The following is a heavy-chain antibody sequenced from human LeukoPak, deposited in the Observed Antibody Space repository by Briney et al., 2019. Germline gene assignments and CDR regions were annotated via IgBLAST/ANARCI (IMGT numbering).Heavy chain of an antibody. V-gene: IGHV3-33*07. CDR3: ARGGTSAAGIDY. J-gene: IGHJ4*02. Sequence: PGGSLRLSCAASGFNFRSNGMYWVRQAPGKGLEWVAVIWYDGSNKYYGDSVKGRFTVSRGNSKNTLYLQMNSLRAEDTAVYYCARGGTSAAGIDYWGQGTLVTVSP. CDR1: GFNFRSNG. D-gene: IGHD6-13*01. CDR2: IWYDGSNK.